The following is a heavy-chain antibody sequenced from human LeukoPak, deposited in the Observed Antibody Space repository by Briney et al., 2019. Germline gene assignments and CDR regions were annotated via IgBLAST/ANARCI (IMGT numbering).Heavy chain of an antibody. D-gene: IGHD2/OR15-2a*01. J-gene: IGHJ4*02. V-gene: IGHV4-39*01. CDR3: ARRLSTRSYYLDD. Sequence: SETLSLTCTVSGDSISISSDYWGWIRQPPGKGLEWIGDIYYSGTTNYNPSLKSRVTMSVDTSKNQFSLKLNSATAADTAVYYCARRLSTRSYYLDDWGQGTLVTVSS. CDR1: GDSISISSDY. CDR2: IYYSGTT.